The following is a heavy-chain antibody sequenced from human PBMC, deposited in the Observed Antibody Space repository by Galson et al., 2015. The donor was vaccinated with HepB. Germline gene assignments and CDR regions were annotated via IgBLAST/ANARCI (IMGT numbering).Heavy chain of an antibody. D-gene: IGHD1-7*01. V-gene: IGHV3-23*03. CDR2: INYVTTIT. CDR3: ARDPWNYDFFDS. J-gene: IGHJ4*02. Sequence: SLRLSCAGSGFTFGNYAMTWVRQAPGKGLVWVAGINYVTTITWYADSVKGRFTISRDNSNNTPYLQMNSLRVEDTAIYYCARDPWNYDFFDSWGQGTLVTVSS. CDR1: GFTFGNYA.